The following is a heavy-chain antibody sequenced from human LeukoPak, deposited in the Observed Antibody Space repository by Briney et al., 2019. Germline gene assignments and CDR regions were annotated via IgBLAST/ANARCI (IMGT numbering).Heavy chain of an antibody. J-gene: IGHJ4*02. CDR1: GFTFSSYS. D-gene: IGHD4-17*01. CDR3: ARDKDYGEPFDY. V-gene: IGHV3-21*01. CDR2: ISSSSSYI. Sequence: KPGGSLRLSCAASGFTFSSYSMNWVRQAPGKGLEWVSSISSSSSYIYYADSVKGRFTISGDNAKNSLYLQMNSLRAEDTAVYYCARDKDYGEPFDYWGQGTLVTVSS.